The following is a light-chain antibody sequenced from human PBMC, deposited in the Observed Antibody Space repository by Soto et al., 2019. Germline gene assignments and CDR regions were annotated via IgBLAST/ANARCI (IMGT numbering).Light chain of an antibody. V-gene: IGLV2-23*01. CDR2: XXX. CDR3: CSYAGSSAYV. J-gene: IGLJ1*01. Sequence: QSVLTQPASVSGSPGQSITISCTGTSSDVGSYNLVSWYQQHPGKAPKLMIYXXXXRTSGAXNSFSGSNYGNTASLTIYGLQAEDEADYYCCSYAGSSAYVFGTGTKGTVL. CDR1: SSDVGSYNL.